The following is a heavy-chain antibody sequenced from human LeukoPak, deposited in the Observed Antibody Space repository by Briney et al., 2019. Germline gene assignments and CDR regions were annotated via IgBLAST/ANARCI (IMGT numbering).Heavy chain of an antibody. CDR3: ARGYTYYYDSSGYYDVGYYYYGMDV. Sequence: SETLSLACAVYGGSFSGYYWSWIRQPPGKGLEWIGEINHSGSTNYNPSLKSRVTISVDTSKNQFSLKLSSVTAADTAVYYCARGYTYYYDSSGYYDVGYYYYGMDVWGQGTTVTVSS. J-gene: IGHJ6*02. CDR1: GGSFSGYY. D-gene: IGHD3-22*01. V-gene: IGHV4-34*01. CDR2: INHSGST.